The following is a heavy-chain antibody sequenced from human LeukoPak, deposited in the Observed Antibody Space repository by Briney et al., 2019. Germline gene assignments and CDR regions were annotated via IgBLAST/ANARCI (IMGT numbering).Heavy chain of an antibody. CDR2: IIPIFGTA. CDR3: ARDQRQAIRWGILLGYYGMDV. Sequence: ASVNVSCKASGGTFSSYAISWVRQAPGPGLEWMGGIIPIFGTANYAQKFQGRVTITADESTSTAYMELSSLRSEDTAVYYCARDQRQAIRWGILLGYYGMDVWGKGTMVTVSS. V-gene: IGHV1-69*01. CDR1: GGTFSSYA. J-gene: IGHJ6*04. D-gene: IGHD4-23*01.